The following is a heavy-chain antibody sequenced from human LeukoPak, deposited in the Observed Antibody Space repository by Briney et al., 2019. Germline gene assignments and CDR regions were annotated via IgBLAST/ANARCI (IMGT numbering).Heavy chain of an antibody. V-gene: IGHV4-59*01. CDR2: IYYSGST. D-gene: IGHD3-16*02. CDR1: GGSISSYY. CDR3: AGVLGGVIVTDAFDI. J-gene: IGHJ3*02. Sequence: NPSETLSLTCTVSGGSISSYYWSWIRQPPGKGLEWIGYIYYSGSTNYNPSLKSRVTISVDTSKNQFSLKLSSVTAADTAVYYCAGVLGGVIVTDAFDIWGQGTMVTVSS.